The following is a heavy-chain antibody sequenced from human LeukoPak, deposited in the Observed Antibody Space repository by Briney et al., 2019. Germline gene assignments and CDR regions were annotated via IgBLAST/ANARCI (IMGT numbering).Heavy chain of an antibody. D-gene: IGHD3-22*01. Sequence: ASVKVSCKASGYTFTGYYMHWVRQAPGQGLEWMGWINPNSGDTNYAQKFQGRVTMTRDTSISTAYMELSRLKSDDTAVYYCARDFYDSSDRGAFDTWGQGTMVTVSS. CDR1: GYTFTGYY. J-gene: IGHJ3*02. CDR3: ARDFYDSSDRGAFDT. V-gene: IGHV1-2*02. CDR2: INPNSGDT.